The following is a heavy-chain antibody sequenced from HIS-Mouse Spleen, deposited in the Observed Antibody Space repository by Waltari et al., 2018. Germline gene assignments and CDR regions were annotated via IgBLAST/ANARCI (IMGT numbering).Heavy chain of an antibody. CDR2: IYYSGST. Sequence: QLQLQESGPGLVKPSETLSLICTVPGGSFSSSPYSWGWIRQPPGKGLEWIGSIYYSGSTYYNPSLKSRVTISVDTSKNQFSLKLSSVTAADTAVYYCAREIPYSSSWYDWYFDLWGRGTLVTVSS. CDR3: AREIPYSSSWYDWYFDL. D-gene: IGHD6-13*01. CDR1: GGSFSSSPYS. V-gene: IGHV4-39*07. J-gene: IGHJ2*01.